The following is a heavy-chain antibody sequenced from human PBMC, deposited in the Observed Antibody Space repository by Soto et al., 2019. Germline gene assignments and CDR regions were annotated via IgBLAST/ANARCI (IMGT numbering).Heavy chain of an antibody. V-gene: IGHV4-30-4*01. CDR2: IYYSGST. Sequence: PSETLSLTCAVSGGSISSGDYYWSWIRQPPGKGLEWIGYIYYSGSTYYNPSLKSRVTISVDTSKNQFSLKLSSVTAADTAVYYCAREGYGDLVFDYWGQGTLVTVSS. CDR3: AREGYGDLVFDY. D-gene: IGHD4-17*01. CDR1: GGSISSGDYY. J-gene: IGHJ4*02.